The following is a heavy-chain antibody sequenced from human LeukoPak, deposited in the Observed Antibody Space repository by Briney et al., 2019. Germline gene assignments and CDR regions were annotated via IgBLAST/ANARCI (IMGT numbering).Heavy chain of an antibody. Sequence: GGSLRLSCAASAFTFSNDWMTWVRQAPGKGLEWVANIKYDGSEKNYVDSVKGRFTISRDNAKNSLYLQMNSLRAEDTAVYYCARGLGGGYWGQGTQVTVSS. CDR1: AFTFSNDW. CDR2: IKYDGSEK. D-gene: IGHD3-16*01. CDR3: ARGLGGGY. V-gene: IGHV3-7*02. J-gene: IGHJ4*02.